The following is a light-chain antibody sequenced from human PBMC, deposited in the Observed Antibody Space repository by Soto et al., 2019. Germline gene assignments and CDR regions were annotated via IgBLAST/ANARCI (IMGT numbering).Light chain of an antibody. CDR1: QSLSSN. CDR3: QQRSNWPGFT. CDR2: GAS. Sequence: EIVMTQSPATLSVSPGERATLSCRASQSLSSNLAWYQQKPGQAPRLLIYGASTRATGIPARFSGSGSGTEFTLTISSLQSEDFAVYYCQQRSNWPGFTFGPGTKVDIK. V-gene: IGKV3-15*01. J-gene: IGKJ3*01.